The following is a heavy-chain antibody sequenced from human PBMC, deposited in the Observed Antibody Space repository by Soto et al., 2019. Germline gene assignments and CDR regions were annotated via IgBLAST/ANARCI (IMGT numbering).Heavy chain of an antibody. Sequence: ESGGGVVQPGRSLRLSCAASGFTFSSYGMHWVRQAPGKGLEWVAVIWYDGSNKYYADSLKGRFTISRDNSKKMLYLQVNSLRAEDTAVYFCARDDYDSSGHYYVDYWGQGTLVTVSS. V-gene: IGHV3-33*01. D-gene: IGHD3-22*01. CDR1: GFTFSSYG. J-gene: IGHJ4*02. CDR2: IWYDGSNK. CDR3: ARDDYDSSGHYYVDY.